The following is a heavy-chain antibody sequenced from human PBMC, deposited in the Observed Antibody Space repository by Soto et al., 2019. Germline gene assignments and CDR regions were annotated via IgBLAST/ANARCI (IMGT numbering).Heavy chain of an antibody. CDR2: ISFDGSET. CDR3: ADYRMEV. J-gene: IGHJ6*02. V-gene: IGHV3-30*03. Sequence: QVQLVESGGGVVQPGRSQRLSCAASGFNFRSYGMHWVRQAPGKGLEWVAGISFDGSETHHAESLQGRFTISRDNAKNTLFLQMNRLRAEDTAVSYCADYRMEVWGQGTTVTVSS. CDR1: GFNFRSYG.